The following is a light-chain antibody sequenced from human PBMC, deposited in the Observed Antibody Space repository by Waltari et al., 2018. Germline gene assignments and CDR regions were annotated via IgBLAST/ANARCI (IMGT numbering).Light chain of an antibody. CDR3: QQYNNWPPLFT. J-gene: IGKJ3*01. Sequence: EIVMTQSPATLSVSPWDRATLSCRASQTISSNLSWYQQRPGTAPRLLIYGASNRATGIPARFSGSGSGTEFTLTISSLQSEDFAVYYCQQYNNWPPLFTFGPGTKVDMK. CDR2: GAS. CDR1: QTISSN. V-gene: IGKV3D-15*01.